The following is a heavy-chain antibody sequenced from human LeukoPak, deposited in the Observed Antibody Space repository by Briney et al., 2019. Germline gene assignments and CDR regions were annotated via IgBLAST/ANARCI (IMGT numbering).Heavy chain of an antibody. CDR3: ARDLEARDSSGYYHDAFDI. D-gene: IGHD3-22*01. J-gene: IGHJ3*02. V-gene: IGHV1-69*13. CDR1: GGTFSSYA. Sequence: ASVKVSCKASGGTFSSYAISWVRQAPGQGLEWMGGIIPIFGTANYAQKFQGRVTITADESTSTAYMELSSLRSEDTAVYYCARDLEARDSSGYYHDAFDIWGQGTMVTVSS. CDR2: IIPIFGTA.